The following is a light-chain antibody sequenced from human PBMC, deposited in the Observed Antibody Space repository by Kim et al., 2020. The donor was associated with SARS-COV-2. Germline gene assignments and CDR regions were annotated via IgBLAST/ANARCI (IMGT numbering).Light chain of an antibody. Sequence: QSAPTQARSVSGSPGQSVTISCTGTSSDVGGYNYVSWYQQHPGKAPKLMIYDVSKRPSGVPDRFSGSKSGNTASLTISGLQAEDEADYYCCSYAGSYTHYVFGTGTKVTVL. CDR2: DVS. J-gene: IGLJ1*01. CDR3: CSYAGSYTHYV. V-gene: IGLV2-11*01. CDR1: SSDVGGYNY.